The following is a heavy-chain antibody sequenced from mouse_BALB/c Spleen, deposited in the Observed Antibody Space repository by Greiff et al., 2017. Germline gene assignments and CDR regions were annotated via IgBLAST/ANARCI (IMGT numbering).Heavy chain of an antibody. CDR3: AISTMTY. CDR1: GYTFTDYN. CDR2: IYPYNGGT. Sequence: EVQLQQSGPELVKPGASVKISCKASGYTFTDYNMHWVKQSHGKSLEWIGYIYPYNGGTGYNQKFKSKATLTVDNSSSTAYMELRSLTSEDSAVYYCAISTMTYWGQGTTLTVSS. D-gene: IGHD2-4*01. V-gene: IGHV1S29*02. J-gene: IGHJ2*01.